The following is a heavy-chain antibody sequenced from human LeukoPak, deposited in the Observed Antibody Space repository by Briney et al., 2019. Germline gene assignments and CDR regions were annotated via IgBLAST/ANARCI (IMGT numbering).Heavy chain of an antibody. D-gene: IGHD5-24*01. V-gene: IGHV4-61*02. Sequence: SETLSLTCTVSGGSISSSSYYWGWIRQPPGKGLEWIGRIYTSGSTNYNPSLKSRVTISVDTSKNQFSLKLSSVTAADTAVYYCACVEMATSNYYYYYMDVWGKGTTVTISS. CDR2: IYTSGST. CDR1: GGSISSSSYY. CDR3: ACVEMATSNYYYYYMDV. J-gene: IGHJ6*03.